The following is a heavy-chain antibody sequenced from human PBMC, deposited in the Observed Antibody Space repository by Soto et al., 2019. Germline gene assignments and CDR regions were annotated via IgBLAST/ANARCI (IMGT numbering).Heavy chain of an antibody. V-gene: IGHV3-30*18. CDR1: GFTFSRYG. Sequence: HPGGSLRLSCAASGFTFSRYGMPWVRQAPGKGLEWVAVITYGGSDQYYADSVKGRFTISRDNSKDTLYLQTNSLRAEDTAVYYCAKDGDVASAGYYFDVWGQGTLVTVSS. J-gene: IGHJ4*02. CDR3: AKDGDVASAGYYFDV. D-gene: IGHD6-13*01. CDR2: ITYGGSDQ.